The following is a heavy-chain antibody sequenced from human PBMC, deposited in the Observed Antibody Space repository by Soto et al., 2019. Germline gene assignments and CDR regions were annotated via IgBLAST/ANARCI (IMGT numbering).Heavy chain of an antibody. D-gene: IGHD3-16*01. Sequence: QVHLEESGGGLVKPGGSLRLSCTASGFIFSDYYMSWIRQAPGKGLEMVSDISNSGRITHHADSVEGRFTISRDNANDSLYLQMTSLRPEDSAIYYCARDHGGGGLTLEYWGQGTLVTVSS. CDR2: ISNSGRIT. J-gene: IGHJ4*02. CDR3: ARDHGGGGLTLEY. V-gene: IGHV3-11*01. CDR1: GFIFSDYY.